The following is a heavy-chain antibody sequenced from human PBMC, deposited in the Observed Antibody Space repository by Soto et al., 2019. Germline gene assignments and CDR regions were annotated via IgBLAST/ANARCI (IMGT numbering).Heavy chain of an antibody. D-gene: IGHD6-19*01. CDR2: INPNSGDT. CDR1: GYTFTNYY. V-gene: IGHV1-2*04. J-gene: IGHJ6*02. CDR3: AKDPDPAHSSDWYRQVNYGLDV. Sequence: QVQLVQSGAEVKKPGASVKVSCKASGYTFTNYYIHWVRQAPGQGLEWMGWINPNSGDTNYAQTFQGWVTMTRDTSLSTAYMELSRLKSDDTAVYYCAKDPDPAHSSDWYRQVNYGLDVWGQGTTVTVSS.